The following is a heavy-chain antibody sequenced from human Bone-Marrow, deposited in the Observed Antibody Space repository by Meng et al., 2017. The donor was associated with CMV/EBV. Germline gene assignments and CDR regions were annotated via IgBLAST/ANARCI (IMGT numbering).Heavy chain of an antibody. D-gene: IGHD4-23*01. J-gene: IGHJ4*02. CDR2: IRYDGSNE. CDR3: ASQVGGGYFEY. Sequence: GESLKISCAASGFTFSSYVMHWVRQAPGKGLEWVAFIRYDGSNEYYADSVKGRFTISRDNSKNTLYMQMNSLRAEDTAVYYCASQVGGGYFEYWGQGTLVTVSS. V-gene: IGHV3-30*02. CDR1: GFTFSSYV.